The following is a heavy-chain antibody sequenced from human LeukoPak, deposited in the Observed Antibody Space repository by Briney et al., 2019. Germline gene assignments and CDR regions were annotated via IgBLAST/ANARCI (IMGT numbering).Heavy chain of an antibody. CDR3: ANPPLYHLLFFDY. Sequence: GGSLRLSCVASVLTFNNYAMSWVRQAPGKGLEWVSAISGSGGSTYYSDSVKGRFTISRDNSKNTLYLQMNSLRAEDTAVYYCANPPLYHLLFFDYWGQGTLVTVSS. CDR2: ISGSGGST. V-gene: IGHV3-23*01. D-gene: IGHD2-2*01. CDR1: VLTFNNYA. J-gene: IGHJ4*02.